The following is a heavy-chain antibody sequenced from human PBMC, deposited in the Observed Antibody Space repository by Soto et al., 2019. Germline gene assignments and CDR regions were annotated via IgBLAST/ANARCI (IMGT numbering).Heavy chain of an antibody. D-gene: IGHD2-15*01. Sequence: ASVKVSCKASGYTFTGYYMHWVRQAPGQGLEWMGWINPNSGGTNYAQKFQGWVTMTRDTSISTAYMELSRLRSDDTAVYYCARGGLGYCSGGSCYPYYYYGMDVWGQGTTVTVS. CDR1: GYTFTGYY. J-gene: IGHJ6*02. V-gene: IGHV1-2*04. CDR2: INPNSGGT. CDR3: ARGGLGYCSGGSCYPYYYYGMDV.